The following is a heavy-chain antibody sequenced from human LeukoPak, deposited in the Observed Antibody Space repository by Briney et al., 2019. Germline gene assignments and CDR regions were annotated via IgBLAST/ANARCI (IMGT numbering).Heavy chain of an antibody. CDR3: AGALRAVYNYYGMDV. D-gene: IGHD2-8*02. J-gene: IGHJ6*04. Sequence: SVKVSCKASGGTFSSYAISWVRQAPGQGLEWMGGIIPIFCTANYAQKFQGRVTITADESTSTAYMELSSLRSEDTAVYYGAGALRAVYNYYGMDVWGKGTTVTVSS. CDR1: GGTFSSYA. CDR2: IIPIFCTA. V-gene: IGHV1-69*13.